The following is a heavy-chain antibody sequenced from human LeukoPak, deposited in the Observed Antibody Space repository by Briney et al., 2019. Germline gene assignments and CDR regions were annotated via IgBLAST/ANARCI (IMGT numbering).Heavy chain of an antibody. V-gene: IGHV3-23*01. J-gene: IGHJ4*02. D-gene: IGHD6-19*01. CDR3: AKSYSSGWFGLYFDS. CDR2: FSGSGDTT. Sequence: PGGSLRLSCAASGFTFSSYARNWVRQAPGKGLEWVSTFSGSGDTTYYADSVKGRFAISTGNSKNTLYLQMDSLRAEDTAVYYCAKSYSSGWFGLYFDSWGQGTLVTVSP. CDR1: GFTFSSYA.